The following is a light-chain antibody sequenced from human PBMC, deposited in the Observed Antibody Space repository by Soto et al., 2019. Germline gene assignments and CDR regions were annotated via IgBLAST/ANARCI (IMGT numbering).Light chain of an antibody. Sequence: EIVLTQSPVTLSLSPGDRATLSCGASQSIHNSYLAWYQQKPGLAPRLLIYDTSSRATGIPDRFGGSGSGTDFTLTINRLEPEDFAVYYCQQYFASSWTFGQGTKVDIK. CDR1: QSIHNSY. CDR3: QQYFASSWT. V-gene: IGKV3D-20*01. CDR2: DTS. J-gene: IGKJ1*01.